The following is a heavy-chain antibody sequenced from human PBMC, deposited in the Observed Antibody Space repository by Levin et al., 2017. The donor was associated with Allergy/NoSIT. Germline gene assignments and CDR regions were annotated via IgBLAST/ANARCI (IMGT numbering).Heavy chain of an antibody. J-gene: IGHJ4*02. CDR3: ARDMGGPGSAIGGYDCADY. CDR2: IWYDGSNK. V-gene: IGHV3-33*01. CDR1: GFTFSSYG. Sequence: QSGGSLRLSCAASGFTFSSYGMHWVRQAPGKGLEWVAVIWYDGSNKYYADSVKGRFTISRDNSKNTLYLQMNSLRAEDTAVYYCARDMGGPGSAIGGYDCADYWGQGTLVTVSS. D-gene: IGHD5-12*01.